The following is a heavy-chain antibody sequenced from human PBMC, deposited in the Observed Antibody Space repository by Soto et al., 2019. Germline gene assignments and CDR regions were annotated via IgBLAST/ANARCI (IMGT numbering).Heavy chain of an antibody. J-gene: IGHJ6*02. V-gene: IGHV3-23*01. D-gene: IGHD3-22*01. Sequence: GSLRLSCAASGFTFSSYAMSWVRQAPGKVLEWVSAISGSGGSTYYADSVKGRFTISRDNSKNTLYLQMNSLRAEDTAVYYCAKGTMIVVVRARPYGMDVWGQGXTVTVSS. CDR2: ISGSGGST. CDR3: AKGTMIVVVRARPYGMDV. CDR1: GFTFSSYA.